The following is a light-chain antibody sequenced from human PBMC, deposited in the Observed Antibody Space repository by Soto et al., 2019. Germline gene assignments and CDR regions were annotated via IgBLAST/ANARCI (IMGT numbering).Light chain of an antibody. CDR2: AAS. CDR3: LQKYFSPFT. V-gene: IGKV1-6*01. J-gene: IGKJ3*01. Sequence: AIQMTQSPSSLSASVGDRVTITCRASQGIRNDLDWFQQKPGKAPKLLIYAASNLQSGVPARFSGSGSGPDFTLTISSLQPEDFATYYCLQKYFSPFTFGPGTKVDIK. CDR1: QGIRND.